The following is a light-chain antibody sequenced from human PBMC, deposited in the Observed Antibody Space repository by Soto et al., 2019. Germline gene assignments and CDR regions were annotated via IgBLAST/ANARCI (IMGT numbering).Light chain of an antibody. V-gene: IGKV3-20*01. CDR1: QSVSSTY. Sequence: EIELTQSPGTLSLSPGERATLSCRASQSVSSTYLAWYQQKPGQAPRLLIYGASSRATGIPDRFSGSGSGTDFTLTISRLEPEDFAVYYCQQYANSLYTFGQGTKLEIK. J-gene: IGKJ2*01. CDR3: QQYANSLYT. CDR2: GAS.